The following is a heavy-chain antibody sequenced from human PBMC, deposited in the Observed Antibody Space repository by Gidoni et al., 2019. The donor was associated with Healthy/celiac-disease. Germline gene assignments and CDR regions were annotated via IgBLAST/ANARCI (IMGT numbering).Heavy chain of an antibody. CDR2: IYYSGST. CDR3: ARGAYYYDSSGGWFDP. V-gene: IGHV4-59*01. CDR1: GAPISGYY. Sequence: QVQLQESCPGLVTPSETLSLTCTVSGAPISGYYCSWIRQPPGKGLEWIGYIYYSGSTTYNPSLKSRVTISVDTSKNQFSLKLSSVTAADTAVYYCARGAYYYDSSGGWFDPWGQGTLVTVSS. J-gene: IGHJ5*02. D-gene: IGHD3-22*01.